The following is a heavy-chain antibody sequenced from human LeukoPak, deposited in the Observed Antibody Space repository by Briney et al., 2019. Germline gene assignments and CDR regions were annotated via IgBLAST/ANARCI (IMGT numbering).Heavy chain of an antibody. D-gene: IGHD3-9*01. V-gene: IGHV4-39*01. Sequence: SETLSLTCTVSGGSISSSSYYWGWIRQPPGKGLEWIGSIYYSGSTSYNPSLKSRVTISVDTSKKQFSLKLSSVTAADTAVYYCARGYYDILTGYYFRAFDIWGQGTMVTVSS. J-gene: IGHJ3*02. CDR1: GGSISSSSYY. CDR2: IYYSGST. CDR3: ARGYYDILTGYYFRAFDI.